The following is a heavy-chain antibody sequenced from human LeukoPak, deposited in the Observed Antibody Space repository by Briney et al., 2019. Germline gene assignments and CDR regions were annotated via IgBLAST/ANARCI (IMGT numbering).Heavy chain of an antibody. J-gene: IGHJ4*02. V-gene: IGHV1-69*06. D-gene: IGHD6-19*01. CDR1: GGTFSSYA. CDR3: ARGSSGWYYFDY. CDR2: IIPIFGTA. Sequence: GSSVKVSCKASGGTFSSYAISWVRQAPGQGLEWMGGIIPIFGTANYAQKFQGRVTITAVKSTSTAYMELSSLRSEDTAVYYCARGSSGWYYFDYWGQGTLVTVSS.